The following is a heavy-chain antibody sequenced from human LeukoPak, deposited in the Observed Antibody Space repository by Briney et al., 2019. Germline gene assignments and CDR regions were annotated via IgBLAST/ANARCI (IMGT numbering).Heavy chain of an antibody. CDR1: GYTFTSYY. CDR3: ARDSRLYYYDSRVFDY. Sequence: GASVKVSCKASGYTFTSYYMHWVRQAPGQGLEWMGIINPSGGSTSYAQKFQGRVTMTRDMSTSTVYMELSSLRSEDTAVYYCARDSRLYYYDSRVFDYWGQGALVTVSS. J-gene: IGHJ4*02. CDR2: INPSGGST. D-gene: IGHD3-22*01. V-gene: IGHV1-46*01.